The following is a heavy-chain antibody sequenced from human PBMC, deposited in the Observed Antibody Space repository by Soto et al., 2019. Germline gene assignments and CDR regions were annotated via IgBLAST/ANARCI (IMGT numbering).Heavy chain of an antibody. CDR2: INPSGGST. V-gene: IGHV1-46*03. Sequence: ASVKVSCKASGYTFTSYAMHWVRQAPGQRLEWMGWINPSGGSTAYAQRFQGRVTMTRDTSTSTVYMELSSLRSEDTAVYYCTRATYSSGWYVIWYWGHGTLVTVSS. CDR3: TRATYSSGWYVIWY. D-gene: IGHD6-19*01. J-gene: IGHJ4*01. CDR1: GYTFTSYA.